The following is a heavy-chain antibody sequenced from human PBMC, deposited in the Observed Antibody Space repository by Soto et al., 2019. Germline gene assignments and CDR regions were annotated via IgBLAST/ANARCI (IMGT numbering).Heavy chain of an antibody. CDR1: GYTFTSYA. J-gene: IGHJ1*01. Sequence: ASVKVSCKASGYTFTSYAMHWVRQAPGQRLEWMGWINAGNGNTKYSQKFQGRVTITRDTSASTAYMELSSLRSEDTAVYYCARVSTEDHLSSGGPPQHWGQGTLVTVSS. D-gene: IGHD6-19*01. CDR3: ARVSTEDHLSSGGPPQH. CDR2: INAGNGNT. V-gene: IGHV1-3*01.